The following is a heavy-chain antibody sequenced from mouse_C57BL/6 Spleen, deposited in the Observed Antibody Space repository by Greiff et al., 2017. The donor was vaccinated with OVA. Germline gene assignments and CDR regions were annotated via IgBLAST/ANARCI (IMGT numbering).Heavy chain of an antibody. V-gene: IGHV1-19*01. D-gene: IGHD1-1*01. CDR3: ARENYYGSSQGYFDV. J-gene: IGHJ1*03. Sequence: VQLQQSGPVLVKPGASVKMSCKASGYTFTDYYMNWVKQSHGKSLEWIGVINPYNGGTSYNQKFKGKATLTVDKSSSTAYMELNSLTSEDSAVYYCARENYYGSSQGYFDVWGTGTTVTVSS. CDR2: INPYNGGT. CDR1: GYTFTDYY.